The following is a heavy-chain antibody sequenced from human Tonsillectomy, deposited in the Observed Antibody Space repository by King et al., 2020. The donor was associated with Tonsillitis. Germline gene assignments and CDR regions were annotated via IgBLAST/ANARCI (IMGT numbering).Heavy chain of an antibody. J-gene: IGHJ4*02. D-gene: IGHD5-18*01. CDR1: EFTFSSFS. V-gene: IGHV3-48*01. Sequence: VQLVESGGGLVQPGGSLRLSCEASEFTFSSFSMNWVRQAPGTGLEWVSYISGSSGTIYYADSVQGRFTISRDNAKNSLYLQMNSLRVEDTAVYYCARGFSYGSSNYWGQGTQVTVSS. CDR3: ARGFSYGSSNY. CDR2: ISGSSGTI.